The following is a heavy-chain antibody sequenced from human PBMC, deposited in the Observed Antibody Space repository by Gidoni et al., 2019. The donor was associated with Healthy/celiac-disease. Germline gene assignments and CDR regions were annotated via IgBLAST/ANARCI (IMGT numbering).Heavy chain of an antibody. CDR2: IYYSGST. CDR3: ARHGPYSSSGYYYYGMDV. J-gene: IGHJ6*02. D-gene: IGHD6-6*01. V-gene: IGHV4-59*08. CDR1: GGSISSYY. Sequence: QVQLQESGPGLVKPSETLSLTCTVSGGSISSYYWSWIWQPPGKGLEWIGYIYYSGSTNYNPSLKSRVTISVDTSKNQFSLKLSSVTAADTAVYYCARHGPYSSSGYYYYGMDVWGQGTTVTVSS.